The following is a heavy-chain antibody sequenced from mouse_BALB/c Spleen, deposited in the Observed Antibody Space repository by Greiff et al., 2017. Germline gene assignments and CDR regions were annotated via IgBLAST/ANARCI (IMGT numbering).Heavy chain of an antibody. CDR3: ARRGLDGPWFAY. Sequence: VQLVESGPGLVQPSQSLSITCTVSGFSLTSYGVHWVRQSPGKGLEWLGVIWSGGSTDYNAAFISRLSISKDNSKSQVFFKINSLQANDTAIYYCARRGLDGPWFAYWGQGTLVTVSA. CDR2: IWSGGST. V-gene: IGHV2-2*02. D-gene: IGHD2-13*01. J-gene: IGHJ3*01. CDR1: GFSLTSYG.